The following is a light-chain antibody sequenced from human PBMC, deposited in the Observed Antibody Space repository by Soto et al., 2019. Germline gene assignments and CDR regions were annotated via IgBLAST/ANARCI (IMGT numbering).Light chain of an antibody. CDR1: SSNIGSNA. J-gene: IGLJ1*01. V-gene: IGLV1-44*01. CDR3: AAWDGSLNAYV. Sequence: QSVLTQPPSASGTPGQRVTISCSGSSSNIGSNAVNWYQQFPGTAPKLLIYTDNQRPSGVPDRFAGSKSGTSASLAISGLQSDDEADYFCAAWDGSLNAYVFGTGTQLTVL. CDR2: TDN.